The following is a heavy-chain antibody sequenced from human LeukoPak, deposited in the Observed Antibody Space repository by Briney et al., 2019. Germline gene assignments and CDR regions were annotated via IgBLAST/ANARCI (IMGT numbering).Heavy chain of an antibody. J-gene: IGHJ6*02. CDR1: GGSISGSSYY. V-gene: IGHV4-61*01. Sequence: SETLFLTCTVSGGSISGSSYYWSWIRQPPGKGPEWIGYFSYSGSTNYNPSLKSRVTISVDTSKNQFSLNLSSVTAADTAVYYCARDLGYSSGWPYYYYGMDVWGQGTTVTVSS. CDR3: ARDLGYSSGWPYYYYGMDV. CDR2: FSYSGST. D-gene: IGHD6-19*01.